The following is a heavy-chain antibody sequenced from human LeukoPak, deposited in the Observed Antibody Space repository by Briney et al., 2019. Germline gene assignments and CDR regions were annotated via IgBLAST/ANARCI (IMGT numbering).Heavy chain of an antibody. CDR1: DGSISSGDYY. Sequence: KTSETLSLTCTVSDGSISSGDYYWSWIRQPPGKGLEWIGYIYYSGSTYYNASLKSRVIISVDTSKNQFSLKLSSVTAADTAVYYCARYNGYDSPGAGLSWGQGTLVTVSS. J-gene: IGHJ4*02. V-gene: IGHV4-30-4*08. CDR3: ARYNGYDSPGAGLS. CDR2: IYYSGST. D-gene: IGHD5-12*01.